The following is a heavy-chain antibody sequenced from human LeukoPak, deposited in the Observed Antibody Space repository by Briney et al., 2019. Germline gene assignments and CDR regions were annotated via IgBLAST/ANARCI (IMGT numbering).Heavy chain of an antibody. CDR2: ISAYNGNT. J-gene: IGHJ5*02. V-gene: IGHV1-18*01. CDR1: GYTFNNYG. D-gene: IGHD3-16*01. CDR3: ARARPTYMISPPNWFDP. Sequence: ASVKVSCKASGYTFNNYGISWVRQAPGQGLEWMGWISAYNGNTNYAQKLQGRVTMTTDTSTSTAYMELRSLRSDDTAVYYCARARPTYMISPPNWFDPWGQGTLVTVSS.